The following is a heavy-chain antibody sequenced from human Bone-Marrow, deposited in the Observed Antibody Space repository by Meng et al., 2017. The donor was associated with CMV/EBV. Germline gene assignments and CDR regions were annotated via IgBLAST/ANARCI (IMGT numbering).Heavy chain of an antibody. Sequence: SETLSLTCTVSGGSISSSSYHWGWIRQPPGRGLEWIGSFYYSGTTYYNPSLKSRVTISVDASKNQFSLRLSSVTAADTAVYYCARMKFLEWLYDYWAQGTLVTVSS. D-gene: IGHD3-3*01. CDR1: GGSISSSSYH. CDR2: FYYSGTT. CDR3: ARMKFLEWLYDY. J-gene: IGHJ4*02. V-gene: IGHV4-39*07.